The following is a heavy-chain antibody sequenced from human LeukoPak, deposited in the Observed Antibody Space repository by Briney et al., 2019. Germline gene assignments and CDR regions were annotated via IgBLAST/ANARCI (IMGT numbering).Heavy chain of an antibody. J-gene: IGHJ5*02. Sequence: ASVKVSCKASGGTFSSYAISWVRQAPGQGLEWMGGIIPIFGTANYAQKFQGRVTITADKSTSTAYMELSSLRSDDTAVYYCARDRQWLVNWFDPWGQGTLVTVSS. D-gene: IGHD6-19*01. V-gene: IGHV1-69*06. CDR1: GGTFSSYA. CDR3: ARDRQWLVNWFDP. CDR2: IIPIFGTA.